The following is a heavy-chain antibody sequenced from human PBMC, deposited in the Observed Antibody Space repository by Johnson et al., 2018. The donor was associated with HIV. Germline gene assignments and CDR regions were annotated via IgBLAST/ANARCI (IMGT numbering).Heavy chain of an antibody. CDR3: ANGEYDYGGYGLDAFEI. J-gene: IGHJ3*02. D-gene: IGHD4-17*01. V-gene: IGHV3-74*01. Sequence: EVQLVESGGGLVQPGGSLRLSCAASGFIFSRSWMHWVRQVPGKGLVWVSRSNSDGSRSTYADSVKGRFTISRVNAKNTLYLQMNSLRAEDTAVYYCANGEYDYGGYGLDAFEIWGQGTMVTVAS. CDR2: SNSDGSRS. CDR1: GFIFSRSW.